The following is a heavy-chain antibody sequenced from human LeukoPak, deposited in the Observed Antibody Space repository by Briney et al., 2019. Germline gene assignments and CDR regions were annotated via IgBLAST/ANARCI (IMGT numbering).Heavy chain of an antibody. CDR2: ISSSSSYI. J-gene: IGHJ4*02. CDR1: EFSVGSNY. Sequence: GGSLRLSCAASEFSVGSNYMTWVRQAPGKGLEWVSSISSSSSYIYYADSVKGRFTISRDNAKNSLYLQMNSLRAEDTAVYYCARDTGAYYDSGGLDYWGQGTLVTVSS. D-gene: IGHD3-22*01. V-gene: IGHV3-21*01. CDR3: ARDTGAYYDSGGLDY.